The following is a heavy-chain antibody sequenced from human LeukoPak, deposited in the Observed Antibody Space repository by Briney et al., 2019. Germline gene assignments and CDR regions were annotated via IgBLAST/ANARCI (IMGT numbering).Heavy chain of an antibody. D-gene: IGHD6-19*01. CDR3: ARSSEQWLKY. V-gene: IGHV3-30*03. J-gene: IGHJ4*02. CDR1: GFTFSSYG. CDR2: ISYDGSNK. Sequence: ETGGSLRLSCAASGFTFSSYGMHWVRQAPGKGLEWVAVISYDGSNKYYADSVKGRFTTSRDNSKNTLYLQMNSLRAEDAAVYYCARSSEQWLKYWGQGTLVTVSS.